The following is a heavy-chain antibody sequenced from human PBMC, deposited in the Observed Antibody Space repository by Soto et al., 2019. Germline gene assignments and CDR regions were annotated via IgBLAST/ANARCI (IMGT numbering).Heavy chain of an antibody. CDR1: GASIGSGSYS. J-gene: IGHJ4*02. D-gene: IGHD3-10*01. V-gene: IGHV4-30-2*01. CDR3: ASFPLWFGELDY. CDR2: LHHSGDT. Sequence: QLQLQESGSGLVRPSQTLSLTCTVSGASIGSGSYSWNWIRQPPGKGLEWIGYLHHSGDTYFSPSLRRRVSISVDRSNNQFSLKLISVTAADTAVYYCASFPLWFGELDYWGQGAPVTVSS.